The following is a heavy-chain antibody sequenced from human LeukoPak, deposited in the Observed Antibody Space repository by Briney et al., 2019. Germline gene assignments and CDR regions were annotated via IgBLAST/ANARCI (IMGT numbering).Heavy chain of an antibody. D-gene: IGHD1-26*01. CDR2: ISYDGRNK. J-gene: IGHJ3*02. V-gene: IGHV3-30*04. CDR1: GFAFSNYA. CDR3: ARDCIEGAIKPWGFDAFEI. Sequence: GGSLRLSCAASGFAFSNYAMHWVRQAPGKGLEWVAVISYDGRNKFYADSMKGRFTISRDNSKNTLYLQMNSLRAEDTAVYYCARDCIEGAIKPWGFDAFEIWGQGTLVAVSP.